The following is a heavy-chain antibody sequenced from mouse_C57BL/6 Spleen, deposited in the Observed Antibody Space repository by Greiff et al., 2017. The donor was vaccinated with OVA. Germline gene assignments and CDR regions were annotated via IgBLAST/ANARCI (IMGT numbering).Heavy chain of an antibody. CDR3: ARLGYLFPYAMDY. CDR2: IYPSDSET. Sequence: QVQLQQSGAELVRPGSSVKLSCKASGYTFTSYWMDWVKQRPGQGLEWIGNIYPSDSETHYNQKFKDKATLTVDKSSSTAYMQLSSLTSEDSAVYYLARLGYLFPYAMDYGGQGTSVTVSS. V-gene: IGHV1-61*01. D-gene: IGHD2-3*01. J-gene: IGHJ4*01. CDR1: GYTFTSYW.